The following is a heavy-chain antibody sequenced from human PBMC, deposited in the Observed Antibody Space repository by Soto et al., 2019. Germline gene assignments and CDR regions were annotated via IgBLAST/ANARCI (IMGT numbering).Heavy chain of an antibody. CDR1: GFTFKYYA. CDR3: GRESKWDGGQYVPV. Sequence: EVQLLQSGGGLAQPGTSLRLSCAASGFTFKYYAMTWVRQAPGKGLEWVSTISGSGDKTDYADSVKGRFRVSRDNSKDTRYLQMDSLRADDTALYYCGRESKWDGGQYVPVWGQGTVVTVSS. D-gene: IGHD3-16*01. CDR2: ISGSGDKT. J-gene: IGHJ1*01. V-gene: IGHV3-23*01.